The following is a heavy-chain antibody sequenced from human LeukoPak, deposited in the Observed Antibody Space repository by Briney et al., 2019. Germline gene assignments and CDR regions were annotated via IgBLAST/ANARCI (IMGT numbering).Heavy chain of an antibody. CDR3: ARTLAAPALYDAFDI. CDR1: GGSFSGYY. D-gene: IGHD6-6*01. CDR2: INHSGST. J-gene: IGHJ3*02. V-gene: IGHV4-34*01. Sequence: SETLSLTCAVYGGSFSGYYWSWIRQPPGKGLGWIGEINHSGSTNYNPSLKSRVTISVDTSKNQFSLKLSSVTAADTAVYYCARTLAAPALYDAFDIWGQGTMVTVSS.